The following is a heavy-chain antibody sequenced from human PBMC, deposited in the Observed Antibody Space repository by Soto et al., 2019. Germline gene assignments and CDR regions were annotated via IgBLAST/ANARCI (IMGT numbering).Heavy chain of an antibody. J-gene: IGHJ6*02. D-gene: IGHD6-13*01. CDR1: GYTFTSYA. CDR3: ARSRGQQLVRFYYYYGMDV. CDR2: INAGNGNT. Sequence: ASVKVSCKASGYTFTSYALHWVRQETGQRLEWMGWINAGNGNTKYSQKFQGRVTITRDTSASTAYMELSSLRSEDTAVYYCARSRGQQLVRFYYYYGMDVWGQGTTVTVSS. V-gene: IGHV1-3*01.